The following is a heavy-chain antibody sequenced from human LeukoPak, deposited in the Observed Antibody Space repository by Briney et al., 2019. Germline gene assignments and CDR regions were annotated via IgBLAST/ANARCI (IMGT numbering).Heavy chain of an antibody. CDR2: IWYDGSNK. V-gene: IGHV3-33*01. Sequence: GGSLRLSCAASGFTISSYGMHWVRQAPGKGLEWVAVIWYDGSNKYYADSVKGRFTISRDNSKNTLYLQMNSLRAEDTAVYYCARAGEVVITFDYYYGMDVWGQGTTVTVSS. CDR1: GFTISSYG. D-gene: IGHD3-22*01. CDR3: ARAGEVVITFDYYYGMDV. J-gene: IGHJ6*02.